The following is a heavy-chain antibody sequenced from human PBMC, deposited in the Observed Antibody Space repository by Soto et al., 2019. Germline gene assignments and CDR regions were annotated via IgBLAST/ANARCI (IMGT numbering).Heavy chain of an antibody. Sequence: GGSLRLSCVASGFTFNSYAMSWVRQTPGKGLEWVSGISSSGGDTYHADSVKGRFTISRDNSKNTLYLQMNSLRVEDTAIYYCAKVGAYSNSNRFDPWGQGTLVTVSS. CDR2: ISSSGGDT. CDR3: AKVGAYSNSNRFDP. J-gene: IGHJ5*02. V-gene: IGHV3-23*01. D-gene: IGHD1-26*01. CDR1: GFTFNSYA.